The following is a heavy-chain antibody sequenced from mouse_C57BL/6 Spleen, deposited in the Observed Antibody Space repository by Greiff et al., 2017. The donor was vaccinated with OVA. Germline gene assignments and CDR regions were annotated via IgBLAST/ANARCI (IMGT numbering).Heavy chain of an antibody. CDR1: GYAFSSSW. V-gene: IGHV1-82*01. CDR3: APDSSGYGSYWYFDV. D-gene: IGHD3-2*02. CDR2: IYPGDGDT. Sequence: VQLQQSGPELVKPGASVKISCKASGYAFSSSWMNWVKQRPGKGLEWIGRIYPGDGDTNYNGKFKGKATLTADKSSSTAYMQLSSLTSEDSAVYFCAPDSSGYGSYWYFDVWGTGTTVTVSS. J-gene: IGHJ1*03.